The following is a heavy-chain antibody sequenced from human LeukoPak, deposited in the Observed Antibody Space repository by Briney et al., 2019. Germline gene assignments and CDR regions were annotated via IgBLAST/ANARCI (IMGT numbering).Heavy chain of an antibody. CDR3: ASLTFGGVIFDY. CDR1: GGTFSSYA. J-gene: IGHJ4*02. CDR2: IIPIFGTA. D-gene: IGHD3-16*01. Sequence: SVTVSCKASGGTFSSYAISWVRQAPGQGLEWMGRIIPIFGTANYAQKFQGRVTITTDESTSTAYMELSSLRSEDTAVYYCASLTFGGVIFDYWGQGTLVTVSS. V-gene: IGHV1-69*05.